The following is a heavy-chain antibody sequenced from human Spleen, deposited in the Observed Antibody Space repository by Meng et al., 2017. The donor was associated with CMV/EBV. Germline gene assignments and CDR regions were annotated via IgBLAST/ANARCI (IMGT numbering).Heavy chain of an antibody. CDR2: INHSEST. CDR1: GGSFSGHY. D-gene: IGHD5-18*01. V-gene: IGHV4-34*01. CDR3: ARGQEFSDGYAIDY. J-gene: IGHJ4*02. Sequence: GSLRLSCAVYGGSFSGHYWSWIRQPPGKGLEWIGEINHSESTNYNPSLRSRVTISLNTSKKQFSLMLNSVTAADTAVYYCARGQEFSDGYAIDYWGQGNLVTVSS.